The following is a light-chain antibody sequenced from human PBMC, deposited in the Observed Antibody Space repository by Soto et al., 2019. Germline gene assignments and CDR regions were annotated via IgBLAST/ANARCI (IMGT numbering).Light chain of an antibody. CDR2: DAS. J-gene: IGKJ1*01. CDR1: QSISSS. V-gene: IGKV3-11*01. Sequence: EIVLTQSPATLSLSPGERATLSCRASQSISSSLAWYQQQPGQAPRLLIYDASNRATGIPARFSGSGSGTDFTLTINSLQSEDIAVYYCQQYNTWHRTFGQGTKVDIK. CDR3: QQYNTWHRT.